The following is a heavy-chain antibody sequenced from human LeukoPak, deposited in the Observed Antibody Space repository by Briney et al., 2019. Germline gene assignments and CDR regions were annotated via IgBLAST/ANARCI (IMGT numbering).Heavy chain of an antibody. CDR2: ISGSGGTS. D-gene: IGHD2-21*02. V-gene: IGHV3-23*01. J-gene: IGHJ4*02. CDR3: ARGLTAISFIDY. CDR1: GFTFTVYA. Sequence: PGGSLRLSCAASGFTFTVYAMVWVRQAPGKGLECVSAISGSGGTSYYADSVKGRFTISRDNSKNTLDLQMNSLRAEDTALYYCARGLTAISFIDYWGQGTLVTVSS.